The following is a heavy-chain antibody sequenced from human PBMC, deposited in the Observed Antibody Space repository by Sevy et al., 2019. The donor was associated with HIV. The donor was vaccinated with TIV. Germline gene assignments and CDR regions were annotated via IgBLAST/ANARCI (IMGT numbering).Heavy chain of an antibody. CDR2: INQSGST. Sequence: SETLSLTCAVHGGSFSGYYWSWIRQPPGKGLEWIGEINQSGSTNYNPSLKSRVTISVNTYKKQFSLKLSSVTAADTAVYYCARSPPVVVVPGAPSWFDPWGQGTMVTVSS. CDR3: ARSPPVVVVPGAPSWFDP. J-gene: IGHJ5*02. V-gene: IGHV4-34*01. CDR1: GGSFSGYY. D-gene: IGHD2-2*01.